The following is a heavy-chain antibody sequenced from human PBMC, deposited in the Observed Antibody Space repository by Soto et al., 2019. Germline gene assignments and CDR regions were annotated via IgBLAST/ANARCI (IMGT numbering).Heavy chain of an antibody. Sequence: GSLRLSCAASGFTFSTYGMQWVCQAPGKGLEWVAVISYDGYLKYYVDAVKGRFTVARDNSKNTLFLEMNSLRVEDTAVYFCAKDFKVSGSHYGTLNYYYGMDVWGQGTTVTVSS. CDR2: ISYDGYLK. V-gene: IGHV3-30*18. D-gene: IGHD3-10*01. CDR1: GFTFSTYG. J-gene: IGHJ6*02. CDR3: AKDFKVSGSHYGTLNYYYGMDV.